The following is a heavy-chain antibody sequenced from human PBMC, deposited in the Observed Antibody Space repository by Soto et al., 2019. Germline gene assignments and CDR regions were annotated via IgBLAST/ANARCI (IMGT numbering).Heavy chain of an antibody. V-gene: IGHV4-34*01. CDR2: INHSGST. CDR3: ARGDRAARSWEERAYYYGMDV. CDR1: GGSFSGYY. D-gene: IGHD6-13*01. Sequence: SETLSLTCAVYGGSFSGYYWRWIRQPPGKGLEWIGEINHSGSTNYNPSLKSRVTISVDTSKNQFSLTLSSVTAADTAVYYCARGDRAARSWEERAYYYGMDVWGQGTTVTVSS. J-gene: IGHJ6*02.